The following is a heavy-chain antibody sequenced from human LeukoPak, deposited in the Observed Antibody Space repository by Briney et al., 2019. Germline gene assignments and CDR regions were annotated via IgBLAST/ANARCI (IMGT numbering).Heavy chain of an antibody. CDR1: GGSFSGYY. CDR3: ARLPHYYDSSGYYPFFDY. V-gene: IGHV4-34*01. D-gene: IGHD3-22*01. J-gene: IGHJ4*02. CDR2: INHSGST. Sequence: SETLSLTCAVYGGSFSGYYWSWIRQPPGKGLEWIGEINHSGSTNYNPSLKSRVTISVDTSKNQFSLKLSSVTAADTAVYYCARLPHYYDSSGYYPFFDYWGQGTLVTVSS.